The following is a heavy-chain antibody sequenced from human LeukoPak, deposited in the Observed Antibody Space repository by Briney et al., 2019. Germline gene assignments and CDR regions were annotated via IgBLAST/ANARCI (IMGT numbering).Heavy chain of an antibody. Sequence: GGSLRLSCAASGFTFSSYSMNWVRQAPGKGLDWVSYITSSSTTIYYADSVKGRFTIPRDNAKNSLYLQMNSLRDADTAVYYCARDEDAVGYYFDYWGQGTLVTVSS. J-gene: IGHJ4*02. CDR2: ITSSSTTI. CDR3: ARDEDAVGYYFDY. CDR1: GFTFSSYS. V-gene: IGHV3-48*02. D-gene: IGHD2-15*01.